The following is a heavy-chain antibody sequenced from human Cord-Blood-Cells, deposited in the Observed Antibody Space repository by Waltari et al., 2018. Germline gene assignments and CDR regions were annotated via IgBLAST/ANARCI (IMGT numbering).Heavy chain of an antibody. V-gene: IGHV3-30*04. D-gene: IGHD1-26*01. Sequence: QVQLVESGGGVVQPGRSLRLSCAASGFTFRSYAMPWVRQAPGKGLGWVAVISYDGSNKYYADSVKGRFTISRDNSKNTLYLQMNSLRAEDTAVYYCAREAPGTLFDYWGQGTLVTVSS. J-gene: IGHJ4*02. CDR1: GFTFRSYA. CDR3: AREAPGTLFDY. CDR2: ISYDGSNK.